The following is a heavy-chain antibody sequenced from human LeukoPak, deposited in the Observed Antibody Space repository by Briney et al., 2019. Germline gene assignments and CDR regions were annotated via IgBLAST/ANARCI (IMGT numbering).Heavy chain of an antibody. V-gene: IGHV1-69*04. CDR1: GGTFSSYA. CDR3: ARGVRTGGYYYGMDV. Sequence: ASVKVSCEASGGTFSSYAISWVRQAPGQGLEWMGRIIPILGIANYAQKFQGRVTITADKSTSTAYMELSSLRSEDTAVYYCARGVRTGGYYYGMDVWGQGTTVTVSS. D-gene: IGHD2-8*02. CDR2: IIPILGIA. J-gene: IGHJ6*02.